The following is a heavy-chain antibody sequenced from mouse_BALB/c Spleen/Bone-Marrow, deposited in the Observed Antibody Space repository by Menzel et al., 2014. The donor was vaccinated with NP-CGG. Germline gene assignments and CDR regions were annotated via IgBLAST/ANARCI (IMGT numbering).Heavy chain of an antibody. V-gene: IGHV5-6-5*01. J-gene: IGHJ1*01. Sequence: EESGGRLVTPGTPLTLTCTVSGIDLSSYAMSWVRQAPGKGLEWIGIISATGITQYATWAKGRFTISKTSTTVDLRLISVTTEDTATYFCAREGDDYGDYGAFDPWGPGTLVTVSS. CDR1: GIDLSSYA. CDR2: ISATGIT. CDR3: AREGDDYGDYGAFDP. D-gene: IGHD2-13*01.